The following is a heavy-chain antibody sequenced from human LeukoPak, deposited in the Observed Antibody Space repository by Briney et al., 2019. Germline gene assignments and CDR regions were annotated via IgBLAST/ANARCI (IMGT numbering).Heavy chain of an antibody. CDR2: ISGHNRNT. V-gene: IGHV1-18*01. D-gene: IGHD3-9*01. CDR1: VYTFTNYG. J-gene: IGHJ4*02. Sequence: ASVTVSFMSTVYTFTNYGVNWVRQAPGKGLEWMGWISGHNRNTNYVPKVQDRVTITTDTSTSTAYMELRSLRSDDTAVYYCARTYKILTGFSTACDSWGQGTLITVSS. CDR3: ARTYKILTGFSTACDS.